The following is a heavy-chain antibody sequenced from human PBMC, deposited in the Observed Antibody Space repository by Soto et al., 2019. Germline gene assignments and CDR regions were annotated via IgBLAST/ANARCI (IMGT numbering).Heavy chain of an antibody. CDR2: IIPIFGTA. D-gene: IGHD5-12*01. V-gene: IGHV1-69*12. Sequence: QVQLVQSGAEVKKPGSSVKVSCKASGGTFSSYAISWVRQAPGQGLEWMGGIIPIFGTANYAQKFQGRVTITADESKSTAYMELSSLRSEDTAVYYCARKVAVTNYYYYYGMDVWGQGTTVTVSS. CDR1: GGTFSSYA. CDR3: ARKVAVTNYYYYYGMDV. J-gene: IGHJ6*02.